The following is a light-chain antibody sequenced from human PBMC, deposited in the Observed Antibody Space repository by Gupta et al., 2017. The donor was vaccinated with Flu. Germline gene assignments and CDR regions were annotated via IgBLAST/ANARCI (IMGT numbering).Light chain of an antibody. Sequence: GQTSRITCSGYALPNPYVYWFQQKPVQAPSLLIYKDIEGPSGLPVRFSASGSGTTVTLTISGVRAENQADYYCQSAASIITSYVFGAGTKLTVL. CDR2: KDI. CDR3: QSAASIITSYV. V-gene: IGLV3-25*03. J-gene: IGLJ1*01. CDR1: ALPNPY.